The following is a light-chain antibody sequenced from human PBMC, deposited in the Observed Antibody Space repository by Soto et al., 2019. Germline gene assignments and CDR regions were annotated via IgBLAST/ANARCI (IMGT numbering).Light chain of an antibody. V-gene: IGLV2-11*01. CDR1: SSDVGGYDF. CDR2: DVT. J-gene: IGLJ3*02. CDR3: CSYAGSYTLGV. Sequence: QSALTQPRSVSGSPGQSVTISCTGTSSDVGGYDFVSWYQQHPGKAPRLMIYDVTKRPSGVPDRFSGSKSGNSASLTISGLHAEDEADYYCCSYAGSYTLGVFGGGTKLTVL.